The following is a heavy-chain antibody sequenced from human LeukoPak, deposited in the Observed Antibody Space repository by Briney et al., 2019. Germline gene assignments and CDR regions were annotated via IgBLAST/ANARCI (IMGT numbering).Heavy chain of an antibody. D-gene: IGHD3-22*01. CDR1: GGSISSSSYY. CDR2: IYYSGST. J-gene: IGHJ4*02. V-gene: IGHV4-39*07. CDR3: ASSMYYYDSSGYSFDY. Sequence: SETLSLTCTVSGGSISSSSYYWGWIRQPPGKGLEWIGSIYYSGSTYYNPSLKSRVTISVDTSKNQFSLKLSSVTAADTAVYYCASSMYYYDSSGYSFDYWGQGTLVTVSS.